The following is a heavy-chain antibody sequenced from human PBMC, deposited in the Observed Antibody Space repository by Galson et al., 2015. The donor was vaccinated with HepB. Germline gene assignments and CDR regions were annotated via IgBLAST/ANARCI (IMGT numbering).Heavy chain of an antibody. CDR2: IIPIFGTA. Sequence: SVKVSCRASGGTFSSYAISWVRQAPGQGLEWMGGIIPIFGTANYAQKLQGRVTITADESTSTAYMELSSLRSEDTAVYYCARVSPYCSSTSCYSYYYYYYGMDVWGQGTTVTVSS. D-gene: IGHD2-2*01. CDR1: GGTFSSYA. V-gene: IGHV1-69*13. CDR3: ARVSPYCSSTSCYSYYYYYYGMDV. J-gene: IGHJ6*02.